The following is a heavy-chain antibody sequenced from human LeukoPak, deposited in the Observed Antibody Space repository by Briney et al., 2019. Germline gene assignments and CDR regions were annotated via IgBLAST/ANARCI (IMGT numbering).Heavy chain of an antibody. CDR2: IGAYSGNS. CDR3: ARDSSAFYGSEYFQH. CDR1: NYTFSNYG. V-gene: IGHV1-18*01. Sequence: ASVKVSCKTSNYTFSNYGITWVRQAPGQSLEWMGWIGAYSGNSEFAQKFQGRVTMTTDASSGTAYMELTNQTPDDTAVYFCARDSSAFYGSEYFQHWGQGTLVTVSS. J-gene: IGHJ1*01. D-gene: IGHD2/OR15-2a*01.